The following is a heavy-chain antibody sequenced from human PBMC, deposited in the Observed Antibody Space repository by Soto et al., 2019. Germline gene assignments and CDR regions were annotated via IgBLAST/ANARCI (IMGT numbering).Heavy chain of an antibody. CDR3: AKYCSSDVCFDY. V-gene: IGHV5-10-1*01. CDR2: IDPSDSYT. J-gene: IGHJ4*02. D-gene: IGHD2-8*01. Sequence: GESLKISCKGSGYSFTSYWISWVRQMPGKGLEWMGRIDPSDSYTNYSPSFQGHVTISADKSISTAYLQWSSLKASDTAMYYCAKYCSSDVCFDYWGQGTLVTVSS. CDR1: GYSFTSYW.